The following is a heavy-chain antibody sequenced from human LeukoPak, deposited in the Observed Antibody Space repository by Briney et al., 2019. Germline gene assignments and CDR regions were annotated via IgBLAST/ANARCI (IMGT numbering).Heavy chain of an antibody. CDR1: GGSISSSSYY. V-gene: IGHV4-39*01. CDR2: IYYSGST. Sequence: SETLSLTCTVSGGSISSSSYYWGWIRQPPGKGLEWIGSIYYSGSTYYNPSLKSRVTISVDTSKNQFSLKLSSVTAADTAVHYCARHSRYSSGWYDYWGQGTLVTVSS. D-gene: IGHD6-19*01. CDR3: ARHSRYSSGWYDY. J-gene: IGHJ4*02.